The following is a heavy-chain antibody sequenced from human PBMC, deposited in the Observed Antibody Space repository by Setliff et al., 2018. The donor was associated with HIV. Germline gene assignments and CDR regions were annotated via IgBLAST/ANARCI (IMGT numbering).Heavy chain of an antibody. J-gene: IGHJ4*02. CDR3: ASVTIFGVVFDY. D-gene: IGHD3-3*01. Sequence: SETLSLTCTVYGASISNSNSYWGWIRQTPGKRLEWLASIYQSGSTSYNPSLSSRLTISVDTSKNQFSLKLSSVTAADTAVYYCASVTIFGVVFDYWGQGTLVTVSS. CDR2: IYQSGST. V-gene: IGHV4-39*07. CDR1: GASISNSNSY.